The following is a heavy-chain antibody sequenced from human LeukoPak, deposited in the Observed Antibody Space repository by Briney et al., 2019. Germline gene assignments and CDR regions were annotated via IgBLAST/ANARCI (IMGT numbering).Heavy chain of an antibody. CDR3: ARDRSYDFWSGYSTPDY. D-gene: IGHD3-3*01. CDR2: IWYDGSNK. V-gene: IGHV3-33*01. CDR1: GFTFSSYG. J-gene: IGHJ4*02. Sequence: GRSLRLSCAASGFTFSSYGMHWVRQAPGKGLEWVAVIWYDGSNKYYADSVKGRFTISRDNSKNTLDLQMNSLRAEDTAVYYCARDRSYDFWSGYSTPDYWGQGTLVTVSS.